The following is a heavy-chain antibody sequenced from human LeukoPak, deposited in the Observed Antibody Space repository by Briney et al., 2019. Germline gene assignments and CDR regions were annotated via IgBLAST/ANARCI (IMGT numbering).Heavy chain of an antibody. CDR2: IRSKAYGGTT. CDR3: TRGGQWLVQDYFDY. J-gene: IGHJ4*02. D-gene: IGHD6-19*01. V-gene: IGHV3-49*04. CDR1: GFTFGDYA. Sequence: GSLRLSCTASGFTFGDYAMSWVRQAPGKGLEWVGFIRSKAYGGTTEYAASVKGRFTISRDDSKSIAYLQMNSLKTEDTAVYYCTRGGQWLVQDYFDYWGQGTLVTVSS.